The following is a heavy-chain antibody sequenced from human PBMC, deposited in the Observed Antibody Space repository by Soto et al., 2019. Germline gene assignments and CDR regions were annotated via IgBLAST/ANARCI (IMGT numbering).Heavy chain of an antibody. J-gene: IGHJ4*02. V-gene: IGHV2-26*02. CDR2: IFWNDET. CDR1: GFSLSNARMG. Sequence: QVTLKESGPVLVKPTETLTLTCTVSGFSLSNARMGVSWIRQPPGEALEWLAHIFWNDETAYSTSLKTRLTISKDTSKSQVVLTMANMDPADTATYYGARTVARMDLDYWGQGTLVTVSS. CDR3: ARTVARMDLDY. D-gene: IGHD2-21*01.